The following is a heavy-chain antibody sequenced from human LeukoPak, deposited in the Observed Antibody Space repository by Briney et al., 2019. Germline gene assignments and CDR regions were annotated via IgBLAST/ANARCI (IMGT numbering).Heavy chain of an antibody. CDR1: GGSISSYY. D-gene: IGHD6-19*01. CDR3: ARHLRAVAGYFDY. V-gene: IGHV4-59*08. J-gene: IGHJ4*02. Sequence: PSETLSLTCTVSGGSISSYYWSWIRQPPGKGLEWIGYIYYSGSTNYNPSLKSRVTISVDTSKNQFSLKLSSVTAADTAVYYCARHLRAVAGYFDYWGQGTLVTVSS. CDR2: IYYSGST.